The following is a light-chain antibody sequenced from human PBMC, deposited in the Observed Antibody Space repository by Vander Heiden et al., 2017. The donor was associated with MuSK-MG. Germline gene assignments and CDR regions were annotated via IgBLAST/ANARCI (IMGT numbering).Light chain of an antibody. V-gene: IGLV2-14*03. J-gene: IGLJ2*01. CDR1: SSDVGGYNY. Sequence: QSALTQPASVSGSPGQSITISCTGTSSDVGGYNYVSWYQPHPGKAPKLMIYDVSNRPSGVSNRFSGSKSGNTASLTISGLQAEDEAEYYCSSYTSSSTLVVFGGGTKMTVI. CDR2: DVS. CDR3: SSYTSSSTLVV.